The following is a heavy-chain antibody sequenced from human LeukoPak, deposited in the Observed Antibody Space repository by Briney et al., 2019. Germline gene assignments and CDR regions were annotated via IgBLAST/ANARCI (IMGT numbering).Heavy chain of an antibody. Sequence: GGSLRLSCVVSGLTFKNYWMTWVRQAPGKGLEWVASIKKDGSATFYVDSVKGRFTISRDNAKNSLYLQMHNLRAEDTAMYYCARDVSAFEYWGQGTLVTVSS. J-gene: IGHJ4*02. V-gene: IGHV3-7*04. CDR3: ARDVSAFEY. CDR2: IKKDGSAT. CDR1: GLTFKNYW. D-gene: IGHD6-19*01.